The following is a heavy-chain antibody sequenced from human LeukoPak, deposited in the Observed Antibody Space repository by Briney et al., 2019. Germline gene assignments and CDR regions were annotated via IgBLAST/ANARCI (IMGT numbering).Heavy chain of an antibody. CDR1: GFTFSSYA. Sequence: PGGSLRLSCAASGFTFSSYAMHWVRQAPGKGLEWVAVISYDGSNKYYADSVKGRFTISRDNSKNTLYLQMNSLRAEDTAVYYCAKDGYSGYYDSSGYYYSAYYYYGMDVWGQGTTVTVSS. CDR2: ISYDGSNK. D-gene: IGHD3-22*01. CDR3: AKDGYSGYYDSSGYYYSAYYYYGMDV. J-gene: IGHJ6*02. V-gene: IGHV3-30-3*01.